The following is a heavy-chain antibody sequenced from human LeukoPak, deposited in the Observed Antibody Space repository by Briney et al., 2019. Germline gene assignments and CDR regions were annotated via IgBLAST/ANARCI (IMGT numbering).Heavy chain of an antibody. CDR3: ARRGNRLAGAGTDY. J-gene: IGHJ4*02. CDR1: GFTFSSYW. V-gene: IGHV3-7*03. CDR2: IKQDGSEK. Sequence: GGTLRLSCAASGFTFSSYWMSWVRQAPGKGLEWVANIKQDGSEKYYVDSVKGRFTISRDNAKNSLFLQMNSLRAEDTAVYYCARRGNRLAGAGTDYWGQGTLVTVSS. D-gene: IGHD6-13*01.